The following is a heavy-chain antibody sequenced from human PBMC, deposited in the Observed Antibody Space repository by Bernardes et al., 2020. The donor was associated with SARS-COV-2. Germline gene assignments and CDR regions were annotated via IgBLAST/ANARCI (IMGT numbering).Heavy chain of an antibody. CDR2: IYYSGST. J-gene: IGHJ5*02. Sequence: SETLSLTCTVSGGSIRSSYWSWIRQPPGPGLEWIGYIYYSGSTNYNPSLKSRVTISVDTSKNQFSLKLSSVTAADTAVYYCARGNVDCSSTSCYYWFDPWGQGTLVTVSS. V-gene: IGHV4-59*01. D-gene: IGHD2-2*01. CDR3: ARGNVDCSSTSCYYWFDP. CDR1: GGSIRSSY.